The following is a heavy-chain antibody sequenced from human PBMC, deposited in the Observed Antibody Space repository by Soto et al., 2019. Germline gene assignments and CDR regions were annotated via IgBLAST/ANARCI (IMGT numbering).Heavy chain of an antibody. D-gene: IGHD3-3*01. CDR3: ASSTHYYDSFVSESFQI. J-gene: IGHJ1*01. CDR1: GYSFTTHS. CDR2: INAGNGNT. V-gene: IGHV1-3*01. Sequence: ASVKVSCKASGYSFTTHSMHWVRQAPGQRLEWMGWINAGNGNTKYSQKFQGRVTITRDTSASTAYMELSSLISEDTAVYYCASSTHYYDSFVSESFQISGQGTLLTLS.